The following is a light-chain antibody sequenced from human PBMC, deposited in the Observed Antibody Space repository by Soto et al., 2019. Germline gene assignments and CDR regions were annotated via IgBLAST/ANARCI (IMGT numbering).Light chain of an antibody. CDR2: DAS. V-gene: IGKV3-11*01. CDR3: QQRSNWPAT. CDR1: KSVSSY. J-gene: IGKJ1*01. Sequence: EIVLTQSPATLSLSPGERATLSCRASKSVSSYLDWYQQKPGQAPRLLIYDASNRATGIPARFSGSGSGTDFTLTISSLEPEDFAVYYCQQRSNWPATFGQGTKVEIK.